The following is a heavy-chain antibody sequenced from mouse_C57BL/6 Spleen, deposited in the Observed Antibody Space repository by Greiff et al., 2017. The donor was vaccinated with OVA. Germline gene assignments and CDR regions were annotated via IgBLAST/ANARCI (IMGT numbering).Heavy chain of an antibody. CDR1: GFTFSSYA. D-gene: IGHD1-1*01. CDR3: ARDRGNYYGSSPWYFDV. V-gene: IGHV5-4*01. CDR2: ISDGGSYT. Sequence: EVHLVESGGGLVKPGGSLKLSCAASGFTFSSYAMSWVRQTPEKRLEWVATISDGGSYTYYPDNVKGRFTISRDNAKNNLYLQMSHLKSEDTAMYYCARDRGNYYGSSPWYFDVWGTGTTVTVSS. J-gene: IGHJ1*03.